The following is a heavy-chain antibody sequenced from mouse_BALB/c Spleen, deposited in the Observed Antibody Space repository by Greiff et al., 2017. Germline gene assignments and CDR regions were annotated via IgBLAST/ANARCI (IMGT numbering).Heavy chain of an antibody. V-gene: IGHV3-1*02. J-gene: IGHJ2*01. Sequence: DVKLQESGPDLVKPSQSLSLTCTVTGYSITSCYSWHWIRQFPGNKLEWMGYIHYSGSTNYNPSLKSRISITRDTSKNQFFLQLNSVTTEDTATYCCARRGNYLDYWGQGTTLTVSS. CDR1: GYSITSCYS. CDR3: ARRGNYLDY. CDR2: IHYSGST.